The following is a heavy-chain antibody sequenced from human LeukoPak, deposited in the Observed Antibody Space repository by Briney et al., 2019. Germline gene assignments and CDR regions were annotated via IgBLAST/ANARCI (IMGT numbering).Heavy chain of an antibody. J-gene: IGHJ6*03. V-gene: IGHV3-21*01. D-gene: IGHD5-18*01. CDR3: ARDKYSHGHNYYYMDV. CDR1: GFTFSSYS. CDR2: ISSSSSYI. Sequence: GGSLRLSCAASGFTFSSYSMNWVRQAPGKGLEWVSSISSSSSYIYYADSVKGRFTISRDNAKNSLYLQMNSLRAEDTAVYYCARDKYSHGHNYYYMDVWGKGTTVTVSS.